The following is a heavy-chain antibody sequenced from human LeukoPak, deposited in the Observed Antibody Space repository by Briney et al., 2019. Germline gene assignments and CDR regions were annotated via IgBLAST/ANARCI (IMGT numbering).Heavy chain of an antibody. Sequence: GGSLRLSCAASGFTFDDYAMHWVRQAPGKGLEWVSGISWNSGSIGYADSVKGRFTISRDNAKNSLYLQMNSLRAEDTALYYCAKPLGPENYGMDVWGQGTTVTVSS. V-gene: IGHV3-9*01. D-gene: IGHD3-16*01. CDR1: GFTFDDYA. CDR3: AKPLGPENYGMDV. CDR2: ISWNSGSI. J-gene: IGHJ6*02.